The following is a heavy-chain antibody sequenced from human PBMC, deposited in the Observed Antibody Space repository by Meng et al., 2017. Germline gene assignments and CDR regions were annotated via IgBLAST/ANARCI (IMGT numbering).Heavy chain of an antibody. Sequence: SGGVLVESGGSLRLACTASGLTFKNHGMHWVRQAPVKARVWVSRITPHGTMTVYADSVKGRFTISRDNAKNTLYLQMNSRRSDDTAVYYCARSYWFDPWGQGTLVTVSS. J-gene: IGHJ5*02. CDR1: GLTFKNHG. CDR2: ITPHGTMT. V-gene: IGHV3-74*01. CDR3: ARSYWFDP.